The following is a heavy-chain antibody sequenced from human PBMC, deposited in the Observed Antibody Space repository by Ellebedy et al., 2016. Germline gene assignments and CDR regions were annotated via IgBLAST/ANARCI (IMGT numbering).Heavy chain of an antibody. CDR3: AKSNNGGNSWRYFDL. CDR1: GFTFSSYA. CDR2: ISGSGGST. V-gene: IGHV3-23*01. D-gene: IGHD4-23*01. Sequence: GESLKISXAASGFTFSSYAMSWVRQAPGKGLEWVSAISGSGGSTYYADSVKGRFTISRDNSKNTLYLQMNSLRAEDTAVYYCAKSNNGGNSWRYFDLWGRGTLVTVSS. J-gene: IGHJ2*01.